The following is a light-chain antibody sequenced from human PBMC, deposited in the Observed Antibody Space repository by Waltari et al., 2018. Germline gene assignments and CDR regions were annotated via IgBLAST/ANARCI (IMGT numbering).Light chain of an antibody. CDR1: QSVSRA. Sequence: EIVLTQSPGTLSLSPGETATLSCRASQSVSRALVWYQQKPGQAPGLLIYDASRRAPGIPDRFSGSGSGTDFSLTISRLEPEDFAVYYCQKYERLPATFGQGTKVEIK. CDR3: QKYERLPAT. CDR2: DAS. J-gene: IGKJ1*01. V-gene: IGKV3-20*01.